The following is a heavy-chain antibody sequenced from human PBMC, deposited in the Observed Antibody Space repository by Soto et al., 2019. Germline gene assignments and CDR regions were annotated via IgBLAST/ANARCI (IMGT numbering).Heavy chain of an antibody. J-gene: IGHJ6*02. Sequence: QVQLEQSGAEVKKPGSSVKVSCKASGGTFSTSAISWVRQAPGQGLEWMGGFIPIFPTPDYAHKFQGRLTITADESTSTAYMELSGLKSDDPAVYYCARDKVRLQLGGNYYYILDVWGQGTTVTVSS. CDR3: ARDKVRLQLGGNYYYILDV. V-gene: IGHV1-69*12. CDR1: GGTFSTSA. CDR2: FIPIFPTP. D-gene: IGHD5-12*01.